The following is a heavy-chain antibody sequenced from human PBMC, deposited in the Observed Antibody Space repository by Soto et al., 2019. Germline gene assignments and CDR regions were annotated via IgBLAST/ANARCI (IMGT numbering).Heavy chain of an antibody. CDR3: ARGLSEIVVVPAALTNYYYGMDV. J-gene: IGHJ6*02. CDR1: GGFISSGDYY. D-gene: IGHD2-2*01. V-gene: IGHV4-30-4*01. CDR2: IYYSGST. Sequence: QVQLQESGPGLVKPSQTLSLTCTVSGGFISSGDYYWSWIRQPPGKGLEWIGYIYYSGSTYYNPSLKSRVTISVDTSKNQFSLKLSSVTAADTAVYYCARGLSEIVVVPAALTNYYYGMDVWGQGTTVTVSS.